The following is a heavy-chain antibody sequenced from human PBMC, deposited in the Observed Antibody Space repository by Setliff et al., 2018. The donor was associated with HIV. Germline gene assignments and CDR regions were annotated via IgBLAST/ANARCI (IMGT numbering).Heavy chain of an antibody. CDR3: ARVSSFNKIIREAFDI. Sequence: ASVKVSCKASGYTFTGYFIHWVRQAPGQGLEWMGHINPNRGDTKSHHKFADRLIMSRDTSLTTVYMELTSLRSDDTAVYYCARVSSFNKIIREAFDIWGQGTLVTVSS. V-gene: IGHV1-2*06. CDR2: INPNRGDT. CDR1: GYTFTGYF. J-gene: IGHJ3*02. D-gene: IGHD3-10*01.